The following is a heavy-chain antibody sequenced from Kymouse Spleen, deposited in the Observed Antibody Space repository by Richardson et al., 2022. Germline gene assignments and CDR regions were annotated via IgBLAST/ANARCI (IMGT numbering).Heavy chain of an antibody. D-gene: IGHD3-3*01. CDR1: GFTFSSYG. Sequence: QVQLVESGGGVVQPGRSLRLSCAASGFTFSSYGMHWVRQAPGKGLEWVAVISYDGSNKYYADSVKGRFTISRDNSKNTLYLQMNSLRAEDTAVYYCACTIFGGRGMDVWGQGTTVTVSS. V-gene: IGHV3-30*18. CDR2: ISYDGSNK. J-gene: IGHJ6*02. CDR3: ACTIFGGRGMDV.